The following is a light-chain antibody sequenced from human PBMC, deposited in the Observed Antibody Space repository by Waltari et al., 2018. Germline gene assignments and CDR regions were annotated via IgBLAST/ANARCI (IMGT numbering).Light chain of an antibody. CDR1: LGTSNL. Sequence: QSALTQPPSVSGTPGQSVTITCTGPLGTSNLASWYRQLPGTVPNPILYHSPERPSGTSVRFSGSRSGNTASLTISGLQSDDEADYYCCSNNEGHAHVFGTGTRVTVL. CDR3: CSNNEGHAHV. V-gene: IGLV2-23*01. CDR2: HSP. J-gene: IGLJ1*01.